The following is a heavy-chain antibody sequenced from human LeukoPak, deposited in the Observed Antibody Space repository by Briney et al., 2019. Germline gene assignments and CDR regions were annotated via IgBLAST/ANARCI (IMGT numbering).Heavy chain of an antibody. Sequence: SETLSLTCSVSGGSISCSSYYWGWIRQPPGKGLEWIGSIYYSGSTYYNPSLKRRVTISVDTSKNQFSLKLSSVTAADTAVYYCASPYGGPAPYFDYWGQGTLVTVSS. CDR2: IYYSGST. J-gene: IGHJ4*02. CDR1: GGSISCSSYY. V-gene: IGHV4-39*01. CDR3: ASPYGGPAPYFDY. D-gene: IGHD4-23*01.